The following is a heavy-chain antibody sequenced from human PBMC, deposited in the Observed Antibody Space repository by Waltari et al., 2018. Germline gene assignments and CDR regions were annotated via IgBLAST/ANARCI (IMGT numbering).Heavy chain of an antibody. CDR2: ISSSSSTI. CDR1: GFTFSSYS. CDR3: AREGDYGSGSYPFDY. D-gene: IGHD3-10*01. J-gene: IGHJ4*02. V-gene: IGHV3-48*01. Sequence: EVQLVESGGGLVQPGVSLRLSCAASGFTFSSYSMNWVRQAQGKGLEWVSYISSSSSTIYYADSVKGRFTISRDNAKNSLYLQMNSLRAEDTAVYYCAREGDYGSGSYPFDYWGQGTLVTVSS.